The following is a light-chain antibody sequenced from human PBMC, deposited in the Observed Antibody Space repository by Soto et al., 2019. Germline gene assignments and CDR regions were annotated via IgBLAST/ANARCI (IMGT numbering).Light chain of an antibody. CDR2: DVS. Sequence: QSALTQPRSVSGSPGQSVTISCTGTSSGVGGYNYVSWYQQHPGKAPKLMIYDVSKRPSGVPDRFSGSKSGNTASLTISGLQAEDEPDYYCCSYAGSYTWVFGGGTKLTVL. CDR3: CSYAGSYTWV. CDR1: SSGVGGYNY. V-gene: IGLV2-11*01. J-gene: IGLJ3*02.